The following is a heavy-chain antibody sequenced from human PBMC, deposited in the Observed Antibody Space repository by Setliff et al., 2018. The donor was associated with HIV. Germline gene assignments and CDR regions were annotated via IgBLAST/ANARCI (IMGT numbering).Heavy chain of an antibody. V-gene: IGHV1-46*01. CDR3: AREYHIPAADTRVGNYFDY. CDR1: GYTFTNSF. Sequence: ASVKVSCKASGYTFTNSFMHWVRQAPGQGLEWMGIINPSDGATTYAQKFEERVTMTRDTSTNTVYMERSSLRSEDTAVYFCAREYHIPAADTRVGNYFDYWGQGTLVTVPQ. D-gene: IGHD6-25*01. CDR2: INPSDGAT. J-gene: IGHJ4*02.